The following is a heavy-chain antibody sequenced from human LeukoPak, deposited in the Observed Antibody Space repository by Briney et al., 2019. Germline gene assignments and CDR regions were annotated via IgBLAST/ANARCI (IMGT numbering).Heavy chain of an antibody. Sequence: GGSLRLSCAASGFTFDDYGMSWVRQAPGKGLEWVSSISSSSSYIYYADSVKGRFTISRDNAKNSLYLQMNSLRAEDTAVYYCAIIVGATGGDYWGQGTLVTVFS. V-gene: IGHV3-21*01. CDR2: ISSSSSYI. J-gene: IGHJ4*02. CDR3: AIIVGATGGDY. CDR1: GFTFDDYG. D-gene: IGHD1-26*01.